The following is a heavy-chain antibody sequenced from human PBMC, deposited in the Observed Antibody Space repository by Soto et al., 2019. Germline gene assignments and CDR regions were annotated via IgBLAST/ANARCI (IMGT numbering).Heavy chain of an antibody. V-gene: IGHV3-21*01. J-gene: IGHJ3*02. CDR1: GFTFSSYS. Sequence: GGSLRLSCAASGFTFSSYSMNWVRQAPGKGLEWVSSISSSSSYIYYADSVKGRFTISRDNAKNSLYLQMNSLRAEDTAVYYCAREGVNWNDGPDLHHDAFDIWGQGTMVTVS. CDR2: ISSSSSYI. D-gene: IGHD1-1*01. CDR3: AREGVNWNDGPDLHHDAFDI.